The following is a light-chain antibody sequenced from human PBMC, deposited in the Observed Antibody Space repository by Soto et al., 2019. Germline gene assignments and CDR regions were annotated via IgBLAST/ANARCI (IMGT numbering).Light chain of an antibody. J-gene: IGKJ5*01. V-gene: IGKV2-28*01. Sequence: DIVMTQSPLSLPVTPGEPASISCRSSQSLLHSNGYNYLDWYLQKPGQSPQLLIYLGSNRASGXPXTFSGSGSGTDFTLKISRVEAEDVGVYYCMQALQTITFGQGTRLEIK. CDR3: MQALQTIT. CDR1: QSLLHSNGYNY. CDR2: LGS.